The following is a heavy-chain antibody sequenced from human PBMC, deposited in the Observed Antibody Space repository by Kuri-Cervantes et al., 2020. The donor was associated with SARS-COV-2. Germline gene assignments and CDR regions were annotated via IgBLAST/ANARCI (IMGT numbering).Heavy chain of an antibody. Sequence: SETLSLTCTVSGGSISSNYWSWIRQPPGKRLEWIDYIYYSGSTNYSPSLKSRVAISVDTSKNQFSRKLSSVTAADTAVYYCARGVVVTAIAFDYWGQGTLVTVSS. CDR3: ARGVVVTAIAFDY. J-gene: IGHJ4*02. CDR2: IYYSGST. D-gene: IGHD2-21*02. V-gene: IGHV4-59*12. CDR1: GGSISSNY.